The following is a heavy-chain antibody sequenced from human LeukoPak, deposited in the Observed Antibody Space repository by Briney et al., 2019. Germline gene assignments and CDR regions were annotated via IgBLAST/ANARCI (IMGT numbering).Heavy chain of an antibody. CDR1: GFTFSSYV. J-gene: IGHJ4*02. CDR3: TKDGGYCGGDCYVGPCDY. D-gene: IGHD2-21*01. V-gene: IGHV3-23*01. CDR2: ISGSGGRT. Sequence: PGGSLRLSCAVSGFTFSSYVMTWVRQVPGKGLEWVSGISGSGGRTYYADSVKGRFTISRDNSKNTVYLQVNSLRAEDTAVYYCTKDGGYCGGDCYVGPCDYWGQGTLVTVSS.